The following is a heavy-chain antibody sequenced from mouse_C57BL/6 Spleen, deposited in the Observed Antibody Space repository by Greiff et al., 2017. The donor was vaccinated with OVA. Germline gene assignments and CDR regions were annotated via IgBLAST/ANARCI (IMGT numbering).Heavy chain of an antibody. CDR3: AGGNYPYYAMDY. J-gene: IGHJ4*01. Sequence: QVQLQQSGAELARPGASVKLSCKASGYTFTSYGISWVKQRPGQGLEWIGEIYPRSGNTYYNEKFKGKATLTADKSSSTAYMELRSLTSEDSAVYFCAGGNYPYYAMDYWGQGTSVTVSS. V-gene: IGHV1-81*01. CDR1: GYTFTSYG. D-gene: IGHD2-1*01. CDR2: IYPRSGNT.